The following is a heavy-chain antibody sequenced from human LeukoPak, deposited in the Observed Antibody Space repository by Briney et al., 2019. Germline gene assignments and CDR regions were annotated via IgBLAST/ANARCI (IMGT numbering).Heavy chain of an antibody. D-gene: IGHD3-16*01. CDR2: IKEDGSEK. V-gene: IGHV3-7*03. Sequence: GGSLRLSCAVSGFTFSSYWMTWVRQAPGKGLEWVAKIKEDGSEKYYVDSVKGRFTVSRDNVKNSLFLQMNSLRVEDTAAYYCARLHSAVYYGDAFDIWGQGTMVTVSS. CDR1: GFTFSSYW. CDR3: ARLHSAVYYGDAFDI. J-gene: IGHJ3*02.